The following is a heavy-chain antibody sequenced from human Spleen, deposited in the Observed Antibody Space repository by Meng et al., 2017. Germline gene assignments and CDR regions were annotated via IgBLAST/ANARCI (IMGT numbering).Heavy chain of an antibody. Sequence: QGQLVQYGAEVKTPGASVKVSCNASRYTLTSDVFSWVRQAPGQGLEWMGWINRYSGNTDYAQKFQGRVTMTTDTSTSTAYMELTSLRSDDTAVYYCARDEDISAAGKLFGDYWGQGTLVTVSS. CDR1: RYTLTSDV. CDR2: INRYSGNT. D-gene: IGHD6-13*01. J-gene: IGHJ4*02. CDR3: ARDEDISAAGKLFGDY. V-gene: IGHV1-18*01.